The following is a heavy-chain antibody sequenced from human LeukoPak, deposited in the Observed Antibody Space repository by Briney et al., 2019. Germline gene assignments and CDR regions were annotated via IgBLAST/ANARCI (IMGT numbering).Heavy chain of an antibody. V-gene: IGHV1-18*01. J-gene: IGHJ6*02. CDR2: ISVYNGNT. Sequence: GASVKVSCKASGYTFTSYGISWVRQAPGQGLEWMGWISVYNGNTNYAQKLQGRVTMTTDTSTSTAYMELRSLRSDDTAVYYCARDIVVVPAASTLRFYGMDVWGQGTTVTVSS. CDR3: ARDIVVVPAASTLRFYGMDV. CDR1: GYTFTSYG. D-gene: IGHD2-2*01.